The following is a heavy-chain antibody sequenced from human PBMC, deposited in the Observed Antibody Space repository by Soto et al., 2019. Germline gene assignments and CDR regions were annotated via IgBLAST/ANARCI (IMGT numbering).Heavy chain of an antibody. J-gene: IGHJ5*02. D-gene: IGHD6-13*01. CDR2: ISDSGNT. Sequence: SETLSLTCSVSGGSISSFYWSWVRQPPGKGLESIGYISDSGNTNYNPSLKSRVTISDDTSKDQVSLNLKNVSAADTAVYFCARGGASSWYDWFDPWGQGIWVTVS. V-gene: IGHV4-59*01. CDR3: ARGGASSWYDWFDP. CDR1: GGSISSFY.